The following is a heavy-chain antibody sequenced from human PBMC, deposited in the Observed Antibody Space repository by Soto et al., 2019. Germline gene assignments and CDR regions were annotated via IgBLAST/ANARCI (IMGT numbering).Heavy chain of an antibody. Sequence: SETLSLTCDVYGGSCSGYYWSWIRPSPGKGLEWIGQIKHSGGTNYNPLLKSRVTISVDTPRNQFSLKLSSVTAADTAVYFCARTYYYRSGTYFAWFDPWGQGTLVTVSS. CDR1: GGSCSGYY. CDR3: ARTYYYRSGTYFAWFDP. J-gene: IGHJ5*02. V-gene: IGHV4-34*01. CDR2: IKHSGGT. D-gene: IGHD3-10*01.